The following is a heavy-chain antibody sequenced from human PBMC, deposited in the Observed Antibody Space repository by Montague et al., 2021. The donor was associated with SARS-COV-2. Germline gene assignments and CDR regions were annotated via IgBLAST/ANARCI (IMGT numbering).Heavy chain of an antibody. CDR2: MHDSGTA. V-gene: IGHV4-59*08. J-gene: IGHJ4*02. CDR3: TRLPRGSGTWGYFDY. CDR1: DGSIRSYY. D-gene: IGHD3-10*01. Sequence: SETLSLTCTVSDGSIRSYYWNWMRQTPGKGLEWIGYMHDSGTANYNPSLRSRVTLMVDASRNQFSLGLSSVTAADTAMYYCTRLPRGSGTWGYFDYWAQGTLVTVSS.